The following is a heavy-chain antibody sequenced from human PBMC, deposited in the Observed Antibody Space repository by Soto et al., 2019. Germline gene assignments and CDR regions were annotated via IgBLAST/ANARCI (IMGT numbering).Heavy chain of an antibody. D-gene: IGHD3-22*01. J-gene: IGHJ4*02. CDR2: IYPGDSDT. Sequence: PGESLKISCKGSGYSFTSYWIGWVRQMPGKGLEWMGIIYPGDSDTRYSPSFQGQITISADKSISTAYLQWSSLKASDTAMYYCARGGYYYDSSGYSLFDYWGQGTLVTVSS. CDR1: GYSFTSYW. CDR3: ARGGYYYDSSGYSLFDY. V-gene: IGHV5-51*01.